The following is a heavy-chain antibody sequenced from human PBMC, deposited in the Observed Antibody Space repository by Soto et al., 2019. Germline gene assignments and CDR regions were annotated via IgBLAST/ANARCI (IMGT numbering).Heavy chain of an antibody. CDR2: IIPIFGTA. V-gene: IGHV1-69*05. CDR1: GGTFSSYA. Sequence: GASVKVSCKASGGTFSSYAISWVRQAPGQGLEWMGGIIPIFGTANYAQKFQGRVTMTRDTSTSTVYMELSSLRSEDTAVYYCARDRAYSSSDYFDYWGQGTLVTVSS. CDR3: ARDRAYSSSDYFDY. J-gene: IGHJ4*02. D-gene: IGHD6-6*01.